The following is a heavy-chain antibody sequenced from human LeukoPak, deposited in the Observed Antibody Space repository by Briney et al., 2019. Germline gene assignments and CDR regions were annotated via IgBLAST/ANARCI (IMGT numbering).Heavy chain of an antibody. Sequence: SETLSLTCTVSGGSISTYYWSWIRQPPGKGLEWIGYIYYSGNTNYNPSLKSRVTITIDTSKNQFSLRLSSVTAADTAVYYCAGDIVHALDYWGQGTLVTVSS. CDR1: GGSISTYY. J-gene: IGHJ4*02. CDR3: AGDIVHALDY. V-gene: IGHV4-59*01. CDR2: IYYSGNT. D-gene: IGHD2-15*01.